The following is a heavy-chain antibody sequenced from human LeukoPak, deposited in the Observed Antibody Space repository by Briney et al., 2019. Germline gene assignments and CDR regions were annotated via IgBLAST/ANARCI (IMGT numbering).Heavy chain of an antibody. J-gene: IGHJ4*02. Sequence: ASVKVSCKASEYTFTDYYIHWVRQAPGQGLEWMGRIIPILGIANYAQKFQGRVTITADKSTSTAYMELSSLRSEDTAVYYCARRSQVGASYYFDYWGQGTLVTVSS. CDR3: ARRSQVGASYYFDY. CDR2: IIPILGIA. V-gene: IGHV1-69*02. CDR1: EYTFTDYY. D-gene: IGHD1-26*01.